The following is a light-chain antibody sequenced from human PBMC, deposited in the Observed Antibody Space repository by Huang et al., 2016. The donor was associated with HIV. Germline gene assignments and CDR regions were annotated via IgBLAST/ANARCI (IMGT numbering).Light chain of an antibody. CDR1: QSVGSS. V-gene: IGKV3-11*01. Sequence: EIVLTQSPATLSLSPGERATLSCRASQSVGSSLAWYQQKPGQAPRLLIYDASKRGTGIPARFSGSVSGTDFTLTISRLEPEDFAVYYCQQRSKWLAFGGGTKVDIK. J-gene: IGKJ4*01. CDR2: DAS. CDR3: QQRSKWLA.